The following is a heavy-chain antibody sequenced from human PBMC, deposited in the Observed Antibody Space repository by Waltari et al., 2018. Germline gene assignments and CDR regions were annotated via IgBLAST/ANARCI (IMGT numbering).Heavy chain of an antibody. Sequence: QVQLVQSGAEVKKPGASVKVSCKASGYTFTSYGISWVRQAPGQGLEWMGWISAYNGNTNYAQKLQGRVTMTTDTSTSTAYMELRSLRSDDTAVYYCARALMVRGPLDYYGMDVWGQGTTVTVSS. CDR2: ISAYNGNT. J-gene: IGHJ6*02. CDR1: GYTFTSYG. V-gene: IGHV1-18*01. D-gene: IGHD3-10*01. CDR3: ARALMVRGPLDYYGMDV.